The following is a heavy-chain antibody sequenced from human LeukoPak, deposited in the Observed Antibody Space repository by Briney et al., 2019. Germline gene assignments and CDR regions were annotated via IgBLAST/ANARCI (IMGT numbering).Heavy chain of an antibody. CDR1: GFTFSSYA. Sequence: GGSLRLSCAASGFTFSSYAMSWVRQAPGKGLEWVSVIYSGGSTYYADSVKGRFTISRDNSKNTLYLQMNSLRAEDTAVYYCARGPSYYDFWSGYYTYFDYWGQGTLVTVSS. CDR3: ARGPSYYDFWSGYYTYFDY. J-gene: IGHJ4*02. D-gene: IGHD3-3*01. V-gene: IGHV3-53*01. CDR2: IYSGGST.